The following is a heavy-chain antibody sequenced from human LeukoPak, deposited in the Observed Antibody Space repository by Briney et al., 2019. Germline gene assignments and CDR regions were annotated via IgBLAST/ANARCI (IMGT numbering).Heavy chain of an antibody. CDR3: ARGGLLWFGELYAFDI. Sequence: KPSETLSLTCAVYGGSFSGYYWSWIRQPPGKGLEWIGEINHSGSTNYNPSLRSRVTISVDTSKNQFSLKLSSVTAADTAVYYCARGGLLWFGELYAFDIWGQGTMVTVSS. J-gene: IGHJ3*02. V-gene: IGHV4-34*01. CDR2: INHSGST. D-gene: IGHD3-10*01. CDR1: GGSFSGYY.